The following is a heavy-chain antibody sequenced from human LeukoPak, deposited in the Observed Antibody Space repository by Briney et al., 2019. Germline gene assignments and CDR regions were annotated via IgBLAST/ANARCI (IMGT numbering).Heavy chain of an antibody. J-gene: IGHJ4*02. CDR2: ISGSGGST. Sequence: PGGSLRLSCAASGFTFSSYAMSWVRQAPGKGLEWVSAISGSGGSTYCADSVKGRFTISRDNSKNTLYLQMNSLRAEDTAVYYCAKGWGPPSIAVAGTGFDYWGQGTLVTVSS. D-gene: IGHD6-19*01. CDR3: AKGWGPPSIAVAGTGFDY. CDR1: GFTFSSYA. V-gene: IGHV3-23*01.